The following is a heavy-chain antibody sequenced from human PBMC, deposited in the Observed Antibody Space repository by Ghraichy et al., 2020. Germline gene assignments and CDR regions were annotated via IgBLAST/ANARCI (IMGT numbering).Heavy chain of an antibody. J-gene: IGHJ4*02. Sequence: GESLNISCAASGFTFSNAWMSWVRQAPGKGLEWVGRIKSKADGGTADYAAPVKGRFTISRDDSKTTVYLQMSSLKTEDTALYYCTTDLSFPDITIFGGEGHWGQGTLVTVSS. CDR1: GFTFSNAW. CDR2: IKSKADGGTA. CDR3: TTDLSFPDITIFGGEGH. D-gene: IGHD3-3*01. V-gene: IGHV3-15*01.